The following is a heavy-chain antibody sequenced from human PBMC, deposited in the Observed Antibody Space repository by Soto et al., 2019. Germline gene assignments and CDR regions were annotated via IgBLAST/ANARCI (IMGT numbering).Heavy chain of an antibody. CDR3: ARSGYSYGPNPLLY. J-gene: IGHJ4*02. CDR2: IYYSGST. CDR1: GGSISSGGYY. V-gene: IGHV4-31*03. D-gene: IGHD5-18*01. Sequence: QVQLQESGPGLVKPSQTLSLTCTVSGGSISSGGYYWSWIRQHPGKGLEWIGYIYYSGSTYYNPALKSRVTISVDTAKNQFSLKLSSVTAADTAVYYCARSGYSYGPNPLLYWGQGTLVTVSS.